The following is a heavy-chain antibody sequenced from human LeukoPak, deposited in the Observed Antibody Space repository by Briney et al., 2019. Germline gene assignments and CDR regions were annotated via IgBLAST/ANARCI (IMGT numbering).Heavy chain of an antibody. D-gene: IGHD6-13*01. J-gene: IGHJ3*02. CDR2: IYTSGST. CDR3: ARGIAAASERALDI. Sequence: SETLSLTCTVSGGSISSSSYYWSWIRQPAGKGLEWIGRIYTSGSTNYNPSLKSRVTMSVDTSKNQFSLKLSSVTAADTAVYYCARGIAAASERALDIWGQGTTVTVSS. V-gene: IGHV4-61*02. CDR1: GGSISSSSYY.